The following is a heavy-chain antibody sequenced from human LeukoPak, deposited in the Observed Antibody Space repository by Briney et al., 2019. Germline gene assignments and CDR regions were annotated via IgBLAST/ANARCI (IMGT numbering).Heavy chain of an antibody. CDR2: IYYRGDT. J-gene: IGHJ6*03. V-gene: IGHV4-59*01. Sequence: PSETLSLTCTVSGGSMSSYYWRWIRQPPGKGLEWIGYIYYRGDTKYNPSLKARLTISVDTSKNQFSLNLNSVTAADTAVYYCARERTWNNGKKYYYYIDVWGKGTTVTVSS. CDR1: GGSMSSYY. CDR3: ARERTWNNGKKYYYYIDV. D-gene: IGHD1/OR15-1a*01.